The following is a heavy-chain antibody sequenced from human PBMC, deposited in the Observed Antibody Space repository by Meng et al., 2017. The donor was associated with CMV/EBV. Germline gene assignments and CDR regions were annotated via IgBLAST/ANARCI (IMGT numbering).Heavy chain of an antibody. CDR3: ARDPYGAGSSALDH. CDR1: GYTITGYY. Sequence: VSVKVSCKASGYTITGYYMHWVRQAPGQGLEWMGIINPDGGKTTYAQKIQGRVAMTRDTSTSTVYMDLSSLRPEDTAVYYCARDPYGAGSSALDHWGQGTLVTVSS. D-gene: IGHD3-10*01. CDR2: INPDGGKT. V-gene: IGHV1-46*01. J-gene: IGHJ4*02.